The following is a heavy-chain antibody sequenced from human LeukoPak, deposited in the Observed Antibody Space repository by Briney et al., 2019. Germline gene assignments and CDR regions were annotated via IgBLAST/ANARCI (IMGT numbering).Heavy chain of an antibody. V-gene: IGHV3-23*01. Sequence: PGGSLRLSCAASGFTFINYGMNWVRQAPGKGLEWVSGITGSGGSTYYADSVKGRFTISRDNAKNSLYLQMNSLRAEDTAVYYCARDSQSGSYYGLFDYWGQGTLVTVSS. CDR2: ITGSGGST. J-gene: IGHJ4*02. CDR3: ARDSQSGSYYGLFDY. CDR1: GFTFINYG. D-gene: IGHD1-26*01.